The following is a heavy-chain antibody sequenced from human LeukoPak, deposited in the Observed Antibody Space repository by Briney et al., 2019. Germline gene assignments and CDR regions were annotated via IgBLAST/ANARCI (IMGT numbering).Heavy chain of an antibody. CDR3: TTGIGNYYYY. D-gene: IGHD3-10*01. J-gene: IGHJ4*02. CDR2: VKSDGSGT. Sequence: GGSLRLSCAASGSTFSRYWMHWVRQAPGKGLVWVSRVKSDGSGTIYVDSVKGRFTISRDNAKNTLYLQMDSLRAEDTAVYYCTTGIGNYYYYWGQGTLVTVAS. CDR1: GSTFSRYW. V-gene: IGHV3-74*01.